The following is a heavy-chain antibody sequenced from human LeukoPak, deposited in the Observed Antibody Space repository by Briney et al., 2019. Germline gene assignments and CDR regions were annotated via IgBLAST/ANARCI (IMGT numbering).Heavy chain of an antibody. J-gene: IGHJ4*02. CDR2: ISPNSGGT. V-gene: IGHV1-2*02. CDR3: ARQASQTIDY. Sequence: ASVKVSCKAYGYTFTDYYMHWVRQAPGQGLEWMGWISPNSGGTNYAQKFQGRVTMTRDTSISTAYMELSRLRSDDTAVYYCARQASQTIDYWGQGTLVTVSS. D-gene: IGHD1-14*01. CDR1: GYTFTDYY.